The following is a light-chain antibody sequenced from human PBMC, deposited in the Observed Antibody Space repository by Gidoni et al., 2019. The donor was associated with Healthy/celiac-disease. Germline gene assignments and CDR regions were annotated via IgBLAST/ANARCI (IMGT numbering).Light chain of an antibody. CDR2: GAS. J-gene: IGKJ4*01. Sequence: ELVLTQSPGTLSLSPGDRATLSCRASQSVSSSYLAWYQQKPGHAPRLLIYGASSRATGIPDSVSGSGSGTDFTLTISRLEPEDFAVYYCQQYGSSPLTFGGGTKVEIK. CDR3: QQYGSSPLT. CDR1: QSVSSSY. V-gene: IGKV3-20*01.